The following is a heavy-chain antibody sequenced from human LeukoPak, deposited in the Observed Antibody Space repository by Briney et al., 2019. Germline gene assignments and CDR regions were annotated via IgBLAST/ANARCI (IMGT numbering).Heavy chain of an antibody. J-gene: IGHJ5*02. D-gene: IGHD2-2*01. CDR2: IIPIFGTA. Sequence: GASVKVSCKASGGTFSSYTINWVRQAPGQGLEWMGGIIPIFGTANYAQKFQGRVTITADESTSTAYMELSSLRSEDTAVYYCARDRNIVVVPAAPSDNWFDPWGQGTLVTVSS. CDR3: ARDRNIVVVPAAPSDNWFDP. CDR1: GGTFSSYT. V-gene: IGHV1-69*13.